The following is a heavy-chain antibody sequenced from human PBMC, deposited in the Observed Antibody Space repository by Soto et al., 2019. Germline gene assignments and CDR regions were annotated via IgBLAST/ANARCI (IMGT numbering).Heavy chain of an antibody. CDR1: GVSFSGYY. J-gene: IGHJ5*02. Sequence: SETLSLTCAVYGVSFSGYYWSWIRQPPGKGLEWIGEINHSGSTNYNPSLKSRVTISVDTSKNQFSLRLSSVTAADTAVYYCARGRSMVRGVIIFNWFDPWGQGTLVTVSS. CDR3: ARGRSMVRGVIIFNWFDP. D-gene: IGHD3-10*01. CDR2: INHSGST. V-gene: IGHV4-34*01.